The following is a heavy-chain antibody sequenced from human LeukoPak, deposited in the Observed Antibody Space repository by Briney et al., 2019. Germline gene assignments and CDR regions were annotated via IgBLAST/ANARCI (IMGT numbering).Heavy chain of an antibody. CDR1: GFTFSSYA. CDR3: AKDAEGWNYYFYYYYMDV. V-gene: IGHV3-23*01. J-gene: IGHJ6*03. CDR2: ISGSGGST. Sequence: GGSLRLSCAASGFTFSSYAMSWVRQAPGKGLEWVSAISGSGGSTYYADSVKGRFTISRDNSKNTLYLQMNSLRAEDTAVYYCAKDAEGWNYYFYYYYMDVWGKGTTVTVSS. D-gene: IGHD1-7*01.